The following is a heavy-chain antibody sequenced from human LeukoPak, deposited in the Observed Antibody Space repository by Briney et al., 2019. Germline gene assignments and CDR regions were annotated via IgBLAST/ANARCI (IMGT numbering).Heavy chain of an antibody. J-gene: IGHJ4*02. V-gene: IGHV4-39*01. CDR1: GGSISSRSYY. Sequence: KPSETLSLTCTVSGGSISSRSYYWGWIRQPPGKGLEWIGNIYYSGSTYYNASLKSRVTISVDTSKNQFSLKLSSVTAADTAVYYCARHSRDDYGDYVGTLDYWGQGTLVTVSS. CDR2: IYYSGST. CDR3: ARHSRDDYGDYVGTLDY. D-gene: IGHD4-17*01.